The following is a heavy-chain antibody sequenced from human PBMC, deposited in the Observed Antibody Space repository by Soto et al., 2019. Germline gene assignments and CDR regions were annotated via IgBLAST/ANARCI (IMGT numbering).Heavy chain of an antibody. D-gene: IGHD5-12*01. CDR1: GGSISSGGYS. CDR2: IYHSGST. J-gene: IGHJ4*02. CDR3: AAGGGLPRYY. Sequence: QLQLQESGSGLVKPSQTLSLTCAVSGGSISSGGYSWSWIRQPPGKGLEWIGYIYHSGSTYYNPSLKSRVTLSVDRTKNQSSLKLSSVTAADTAVYYCAAGGGLPRYYWGQGTLVTVSS. V-gene: IGHV4-30-2*01.